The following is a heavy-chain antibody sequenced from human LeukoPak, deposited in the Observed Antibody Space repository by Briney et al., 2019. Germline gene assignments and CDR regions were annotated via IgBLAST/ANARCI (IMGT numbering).Heavy chain of an antibody. V-gene: IGHV4-4*07. D-gene: IGHD3/OR15-3a*01. Sequence: SETLSLTCTVSGASITTYYWNWIRQPAGKGLEWIGRIYTSGSPHYNPSLKSRVTMSVDTFKNQFSLNLSSVTAADTAVYYCARGRTSTAAFDPWGQGTLVTVSS. CDR1: GASITTYY. CDR3: ARGRTSTAAFDP. CDR2: IYTSGSP. J-gene: IGHJ5*02.